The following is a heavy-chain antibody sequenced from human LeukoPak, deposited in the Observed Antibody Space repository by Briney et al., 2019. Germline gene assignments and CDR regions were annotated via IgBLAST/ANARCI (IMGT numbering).Heavy chain of an antibody. CDR2: IYYTGST. CDR1: GGSISSGHYY. Sequence: PSHTLSLTCTVSGGSISSGHYYWSWIRQHPGKGMEWIGYIYYTGSTSYIPSLKSRVAISVDTSKNQLSLRLSSVTAADTAVYYCATTAVTTFEAWQLDYWGQGIMVTVSS. J-gene: IGHJ4*02. CDR3: ATTAVTTFEAWQLDY. V-gene: IGHV4-31*03. D-gene: IGHD4-17*01.